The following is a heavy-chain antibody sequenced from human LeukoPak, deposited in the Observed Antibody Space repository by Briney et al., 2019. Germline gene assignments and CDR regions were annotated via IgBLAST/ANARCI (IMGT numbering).Heavy chain of an antibody. CDR1: GGSFSGYY. D-gene: IGHD6-19*01. J-gene: IGHJ4*02. V-gene: IGHV4-34*01. CDR3: ARGIAVAGIDYFDY. CDR2: INHSGST. Sequence: SETLSLTCAVYGGSFSGYYWSWIRQPPGKGLEWIGEINHSGSTNYNPSLKSRVTISVDTSKNQFSLKLSSVTAADTAVYYCARGIAVAGIDYFDYWGQGTLVTVSS.